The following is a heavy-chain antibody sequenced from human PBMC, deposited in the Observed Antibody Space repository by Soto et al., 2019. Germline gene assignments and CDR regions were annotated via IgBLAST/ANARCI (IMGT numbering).Heavy chain of an antibody. CDR1: GYSFATYW. V-gene: IGHV5-51*01. J-gene: IGHJ4*02. D-gene: IGHD3-22*01. Sequence: PGESLKISCKGSGYSFATYWIGWVRQMPGKGLEWMGIIYPGDSDTRYSPSFQGQVTISVDKSISTAYLQWSSLKASDTAMYYCARQYFDDNTGYYYNFDSWGQGTLVTVSS. CDR2: IYPGDSDT. CDR3: ARQYFDDNTGYYYNFDS.